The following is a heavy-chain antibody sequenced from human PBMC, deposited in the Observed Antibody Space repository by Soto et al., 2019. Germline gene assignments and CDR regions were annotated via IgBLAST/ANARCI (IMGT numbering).Heavy chain of an antibody. Sequence: GGSLRLSCAASGFTFAKSGMSWVRQAPGKGLEWVAGIGGSGRKTYYADSVKGRFSISRDNSKNSLFLQMNSLSADDTAIYYCAKDGLSDSPSAIDYWGLGTLVTVSS. CDR1: GFTFAKSG. J-gene: IGHJ4*02. CDR3: AKDGLSDSPSAIDY. D-gene: IGHD6-13*01. CDR2: IGGSGRKT. V-gene: IGHV3-23*01.